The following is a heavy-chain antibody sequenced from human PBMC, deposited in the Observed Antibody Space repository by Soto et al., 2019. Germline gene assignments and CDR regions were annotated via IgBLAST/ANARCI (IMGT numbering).Heavy chain of an antibody. Sequence: SETLSLTCTVPGDSISNFYWSWLRQPPGKGLEWIVSIYYSGSTNYNPSLKSRVTISVHTSKNQFSLRLSSVTAADTAVYYCARDRTQFDPWGQGTLVTVSS. J-gene: IGHJ5*02. CDR2: IYYSGST. CDR1: GDSISNFY. CDR3: ARDRTQFDP. V-gene: IGHV4-59*01.